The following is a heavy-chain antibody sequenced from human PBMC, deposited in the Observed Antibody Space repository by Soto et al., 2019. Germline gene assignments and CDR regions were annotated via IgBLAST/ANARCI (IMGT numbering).Heavy chain of an antibody. CDR2: VYYSGST. V-gene: IGHV4-61*08. CDR3: ARVKRSTSRLDP. CDR1: GDSVSSGAYY. D-gene: IGHD1-26*01. Sequence: SETLSLTCRVSGDSVSSGAYYWSWIRQPPGKGLEWIGYVYYSGSTSYNPSLETGVTISVDTSKNQFSLKLTSVTPADTAIYYCARVKRSTSRLDPWGQGTLVTV. J-gene: IGHJ5*02.